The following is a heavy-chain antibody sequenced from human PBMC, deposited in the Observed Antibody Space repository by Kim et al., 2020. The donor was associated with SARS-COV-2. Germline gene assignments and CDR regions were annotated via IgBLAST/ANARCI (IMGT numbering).Heavy chain of an antibody. CDR2: IRSKAYGGTT. CDR3: TRVLFYCSGGSCYVGSGDY. D-gene: IGHD2-15*01. J-gene: IGHJ4*02. CDR1: GFTFGDYA. V-gene: IGHV3-49*04. Sequence: GGSLRLSCTASGFTFGDYAMSWVRQAPGKGLEWVGFIRSKAYGGTTEYAASVKGRFTISRDDSKSIAYLQMNSLKTEDTAVYYCTRVLFYCSGGSCYVGSGDYWGQGTLVTVSS.